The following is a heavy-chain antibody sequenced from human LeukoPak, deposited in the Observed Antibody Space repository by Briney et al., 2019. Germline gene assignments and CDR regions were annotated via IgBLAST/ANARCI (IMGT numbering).Heavy chain of an antibody. CDR3: ARDPRGWRRESDNAFDI. D-gene: IGHD6-19*01. CDR2: IYTSGST. V-gene: IGHV4-61*02. CDR1: GGSISSGSYY. Sequence: SETLSLTCTVSGGSISSGSYYWSWIRQPAGKGLEWIGRIYTSGSTNYNPSLKSRVTISVDTSKNQFSLKLSSVTAADTAVYYCARDPRGWRRESDNAFDIWGQGTMVAVSS. J-gene: IGHJ3*02.